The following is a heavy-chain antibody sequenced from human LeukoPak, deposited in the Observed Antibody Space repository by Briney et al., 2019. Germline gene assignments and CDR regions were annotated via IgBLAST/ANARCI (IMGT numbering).Heavy chain of an antibody. J-gene: IGHJ4*02. Sequence: PGGSLRLSCAASGFTLSTYDMRWVRQGPGEGLEWVAAVGTSGHTFYPDSVKGQFTISRENARNSVYLQMNSLRAGDTAVYYCVRSFYGDHPYWGQGTLVTVSS. D-gene: IGHD4-17*01. V-gene: IGHV3-13*01. CDR3: VRSFYGDHPY. CDR1: GFTLSTYD. CDR2: VGTSGHT.